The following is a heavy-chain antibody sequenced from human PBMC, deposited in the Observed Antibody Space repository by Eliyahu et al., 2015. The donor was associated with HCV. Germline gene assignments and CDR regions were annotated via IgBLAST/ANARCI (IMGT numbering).Heavy chain of an antibody. J-gene: IGHJ3*02. CDR2: IYYSGRT. Sequence: QVQLQESGPGLVKPSQTLSLXCPXXGXSISRSGYYXTWIRQHPGKGLEWIGYIYYSGRTYYNPSLKSRVTTSIDTSKNQFSLKLSSVTAADTAVYYCARDSDRSAFDIWGQGTMVTVSS. CDR1: GXSISRSGYY. D-gene: IGHD3-22*01. V-gene: IGHV4-31*03. CDR3: ARDSDRSAFDI.